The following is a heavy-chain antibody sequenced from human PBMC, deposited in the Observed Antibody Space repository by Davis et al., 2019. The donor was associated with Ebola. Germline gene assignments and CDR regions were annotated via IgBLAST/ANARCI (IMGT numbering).Heavy chain of an antibody. J-gene: IGHJ5*02. CDR2: ILYSGST. CDR1: GGSVRSHY. V-gene: IGHV4-59*02. CDR3: ATQYSNGWFDP. Sequence: MPSETLSLTCIVSGGSVRSHYWSWIRQSPGKGLEWIGYILYSGSTSTNPSLKSRVTMSVDTAKNQFSLKLSSVTAADTAVYYCATQYSNGWFDPWGQGTLVTVSS. D-gene: IGHD5-18*01.